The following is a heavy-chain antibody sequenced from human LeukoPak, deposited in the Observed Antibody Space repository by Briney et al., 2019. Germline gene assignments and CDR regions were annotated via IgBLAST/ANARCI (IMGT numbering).Heavy chain of an antibody. CDR2: ISYDGSNK. V-gene: IGHV3-30*04. D-gene: IGHD3-10*01. CDR3: ARDGGVYYYGSGSYYCY. CDR1: GFTFSSYA. Sequence: GGSLRLSCAASGFTFSSYAMHWVRQAPGKGLEWVAVISYDGSNKYYADSVKGRFTISRDNSKNTLYLQMNSLRAEDTAVYYCARDGGVYYYGSGSYYCYWGQGTLVTVSS. J-gene: IGHJ4*02.